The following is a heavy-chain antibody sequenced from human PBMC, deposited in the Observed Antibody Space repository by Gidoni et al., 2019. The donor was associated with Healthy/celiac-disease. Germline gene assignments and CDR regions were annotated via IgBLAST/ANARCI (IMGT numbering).Heavy chain of an antibody. CDR2: ITHSGSP. J-gene: IGHJ6*02. D-gene: IGHD3-22*01. CDR1: GGSFSGYY. V-gene: IGHV4-34*01. Sequence: QVPLQQWGAGLLKPSETLSLTCAVYGGSFSGYYWSWLRQPPGKGLEWSEEITHSGSPNYNPSLKSRVTISVDTSKNQFSLKLSSVTAADTAVYYCARDQVRSGYYYGHYYCYGMDVWGQGTTVTVSS. CDR3: ARDQVRSGYYYGHYYCYGMDV.